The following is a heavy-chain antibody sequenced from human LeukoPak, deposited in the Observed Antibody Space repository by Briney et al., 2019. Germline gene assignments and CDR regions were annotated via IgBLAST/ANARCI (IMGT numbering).Heavy chain of an antibody. V-gene: IGHV3-23*01. Sequence: PGASLRLSCAVSGFSLSRYAMSWVRKAPGKGLEWVSAISDSGGSTYYADSVKGRFTISRDNSRNTLYLQMNTLRAEDTAVYYCAKCRGSSWSDYFDYWGQGTLDTVSS. CDR2: ISDSGGST. J-gene: IGHJ4*02. D-gene: IGHD6-13*01. CDR3: AKCRGSSWSDYFDY. CDR1: GFSLSRYA.